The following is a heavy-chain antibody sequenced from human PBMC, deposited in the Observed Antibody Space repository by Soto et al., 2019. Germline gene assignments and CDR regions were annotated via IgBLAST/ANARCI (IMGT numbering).Heavy chain of an antibody. V-gene: IGHV3-30*03. CDR3: ARVFLNYWAFDY. CDR2: ISNDGSNK. CDR1: GFSFSTYG. Sequence: QVHLVESGGGVVQPGRTLRLSCAASGFSFSTYGMHWVRQDPGKGLEWVAIISNDGSNKYYADSVKGRFTISRDNSKNALYLQMNCLRAEDTAVYYCARVFLNYWAFDYWGQLTRVSVSS. J-gene: IGHJ4*02. D-gene: IGHD1-7*01.